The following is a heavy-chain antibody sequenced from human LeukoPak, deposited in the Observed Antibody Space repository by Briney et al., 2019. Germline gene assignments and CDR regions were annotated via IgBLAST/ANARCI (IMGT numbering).Heavy chain of an antibody. Sequence: SQTLSLTCAVSGGSISSGGYSWRWIRQPPGKGLEWIGYIYHSGSTYYNPSLKSRVTISVDRSKNQFSLKLSSVTAADTAVYYCARANIAAALYFDYWGQGTLVTVSS. CDR1: GGSISSGGYS. V-gene: IGHV4-30-2*01. J-gene: IGHJ4*02. D-gene: IGHD6-13*01. CDR2: IYHSGST. CDR3: ARANIAAALYFDY.